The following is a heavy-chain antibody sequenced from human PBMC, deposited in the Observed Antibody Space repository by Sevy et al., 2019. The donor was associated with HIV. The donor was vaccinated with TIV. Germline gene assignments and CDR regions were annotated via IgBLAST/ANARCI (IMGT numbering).Heavy chain of an antibody. Sequence: ASVKVSCKASGYTFTGYYMHWVRQAPGQGLEWMGWINPNSGGTNYAQKFQGRVTMTRDTSISTAYMELSRLRSDDTAVYYCARRYYDSSGCYYEYFQHWGQGTLVTVSS. J-gene: IGHJ1*01. CDR3: ARRYYDSSGCYYEYFQH. CDR1: GYTFTGYY. D-gene: IGHD3-22*01. CDR2: INPNSGGT. V-gene: IGHV1-2*02.